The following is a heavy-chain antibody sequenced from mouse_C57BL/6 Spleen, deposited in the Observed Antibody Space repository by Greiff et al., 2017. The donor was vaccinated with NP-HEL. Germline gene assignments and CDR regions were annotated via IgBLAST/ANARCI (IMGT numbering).Heavy chain of an antibody. CDR3: ARPFITTVGGFAY. J-gene: IGHJ3*01. CDR1: GYAFSSSW. D-gene: IGHD1-1*01. Sequence: QVQLQQSGPELVKPGASVKISCKASGYAFSSSWMNWVKQRPGKGLEWIGRIYPGDGDTNYNGKFKGKATLTADKSSSTAYMQLSSLTSEDSAVYFCARPFITTVGGFAYWGQGTLVTVSA. V-gene: IGHV1-82*01. CDR2: IYPGDGDT.